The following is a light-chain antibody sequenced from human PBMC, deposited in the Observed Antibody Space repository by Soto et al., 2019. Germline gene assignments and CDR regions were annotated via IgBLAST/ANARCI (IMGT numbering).Light chain of an antibody. Sequence: EIVLTQSPGTLSLSPGERATLSCRASQSVSSSYLAWYQQKPGQAPRLLIYGASSRATGIPDRFSGSGSGTDFTLTISRLEPEDFAVYYCQQYGSSPVTFGQGTNVDI. V-gene: IGKV3-20*01. CDR3: QQYGSSPVT. CDR2: GAS. CDR1: QSVSSSY. J-gene: IGKJ1*01.